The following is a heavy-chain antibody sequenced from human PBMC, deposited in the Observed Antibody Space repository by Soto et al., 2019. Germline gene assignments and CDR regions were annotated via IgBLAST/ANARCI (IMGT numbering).Heavy chain of an antibody. CDR2: IYHSGSA. CDR3: VRSSIEPRVFMYPFDS. J-gene: IGHJ4*02. Sequence: NPSETLSLTCTVSGGSISSSSYYWGWIRQPPGKGLEWIGSIYHSGSAIYTPSLKNRVALSLDESKNEFSLNMDSVTAADTAVYYCVRSSIEPRVFMYPFDSWGQGTLVTVSS. CDR1: GGSISSSSYY. D-gene: IGHD6-6*01. V-gene: IGHV4-39*01.